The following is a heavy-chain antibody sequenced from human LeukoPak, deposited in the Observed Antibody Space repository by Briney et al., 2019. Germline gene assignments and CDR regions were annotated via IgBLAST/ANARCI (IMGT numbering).Heavy chain of an antibody. CDR3: AIHYSSGWYYSLRWSDY. Sequence: GGSLRLSCAASGFTFSDYYMSWIRQAPGEGLEWVSYISSSGSTIYYADSVKGRFTISRDNAKNSLYLQMNSLRAEDTAVYYCAIHYSSGWYYSLRWSDYWGQGTLVTVSS. D-gene: IGHD6-19*01. V-gene: IGHV3-11*01. CDR2: ISSSGSTI. CDR1: GFTFSDYY. J-gene: IGHJ4*02.